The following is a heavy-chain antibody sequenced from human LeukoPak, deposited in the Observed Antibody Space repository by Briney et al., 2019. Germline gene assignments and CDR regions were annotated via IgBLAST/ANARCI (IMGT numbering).Heavy chain of an antibody. CDR3: ARAPFYRITTGYYYYMDV. CDR1: GFTFSNYN. CDR2: ITSSGTYT. V-gene: IGHV3-21*01. Sequence: PGGSLRLSCAASGFTFSNYNMNWVRQAPGKAMEWVSSITSSGTYTFYADSVKGRFTISRDNAKNSLYLQMNSLRAEDTAVYYCARAPFYRITTGYYYYMDVWGKGTTVTVSS. J-gene: IGHJ6*03. D-gene: IGHD2/OR15-2a*01.